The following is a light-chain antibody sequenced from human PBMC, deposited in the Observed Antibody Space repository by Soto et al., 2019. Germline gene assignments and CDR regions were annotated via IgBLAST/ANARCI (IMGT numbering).Light chain of an antibody. CDR3: RKYARDWT. V-gene: IGKV1-5*03. CDR1: QRINRW. Sequence: DIQMTQSPSTLSASVGDTVNITCRASQRINRWLAWYQQKPGKAPRVLIHRASSLESGVPSRFSGSGSGTELTLTISNLKHDDVSNCSCRKYARDWTFGQGTKVEIK. CDR2: RAS. J-gene: IGKJ1*01.